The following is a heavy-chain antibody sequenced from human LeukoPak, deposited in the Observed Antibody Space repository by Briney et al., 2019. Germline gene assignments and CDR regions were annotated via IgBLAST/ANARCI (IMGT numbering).Heavy chain of an antibody. CDR3: ARDSTSGRNWFDP. D-gene: IGHD2-2*01. CDR1: GFTFGTYD. J-gene: IGHJ5*02. CDR2: ISFSGGDA. Sequence: GGSLRLSCAASGFTFGTYDTYWIRQAPGKGLEWVSAISFSGGDAHYADSVKGRFTISRDNSKNTVYLQMNSLRAEDTAVYFCARDSTSGRNWFDPWGRGTLVTVSS. V-gene: IGHV3-23*01.